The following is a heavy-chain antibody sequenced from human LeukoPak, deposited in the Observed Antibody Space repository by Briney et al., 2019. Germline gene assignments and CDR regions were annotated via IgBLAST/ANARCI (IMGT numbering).Heavy chain of an antibody. CDR3: ARDSSISGWSDLDC. D-gene: IGHD6-19*01. CDR2: IYSNGGGT. CDR1: GFTFSSFA. Sequence: PGGSLRLSCAASGFTFSSFAMHWVRQAPGKGLEHVAGIYSNGGGTFYANSVEGRFTISRDNSKNTLYLQMGSLRADDMALYYCARDSSISGWSDLDCWGQGTLVTVSS. V-gene: IGHV3-64*01. J-gene: IGHJ4*02.